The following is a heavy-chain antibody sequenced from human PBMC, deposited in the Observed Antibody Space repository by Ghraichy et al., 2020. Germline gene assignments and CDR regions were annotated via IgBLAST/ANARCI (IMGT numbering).Heavy chain of an antibody. J-gene: IGHJ6*02. CDR2: ISSSSSYI. CDR1: GFTFSSYS. D-gene: IGHD1-26*01. V-gene: IGHV3-21*01. Sequence: GGSLRLSCAASGFTFSSYSMNWVRQAPGKGLEWVSSISSSSSYIYYADSVKGRFTISRDNAKNSLYLQMNSLRAEDTAVYYCARDQNPNYSGSYRYYYYYGMDVWGQGTTVTVSS. CDR3: ARDQNPNYSGSYRYYYYYGMDV.